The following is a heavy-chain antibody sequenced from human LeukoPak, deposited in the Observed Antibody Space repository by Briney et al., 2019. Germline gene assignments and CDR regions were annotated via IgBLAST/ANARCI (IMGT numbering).Heavy chain of an antibody. Sequence: TGGSLRLSCAASGFTFSSYAMHWVRQAPGKGLEWVAVTSYDGSNKYYADSVKGRFTISRDNSKNTLYLQMNSLRAEDTAVYYCARDNGPFYGDYGGFRFDPWGQGTLVTVSS. CDR3: ARDNGPFYGDYGGFRFDP. D-gene: IGHD4-17*01. CDR2: TSYDGSNK. J-gene: IGHJ5*02. V-gene: IGHV3-30-3*01. CDR1: GFTFSSYA.